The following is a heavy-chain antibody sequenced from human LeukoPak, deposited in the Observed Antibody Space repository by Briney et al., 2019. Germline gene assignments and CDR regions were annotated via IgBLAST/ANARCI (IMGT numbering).Heavy chain of an antibody. CDR3: ARLGDGYNRPPGY. CDR1: GFTFSSYA. CDR2: INHGGST. Sequence: PGGSLRLSCAASGFTFSSYAMSWIRQPPGKGLEWVGEINHGGSTNYNPSLKSRVTISVDTSKNQFSLKLTSVTAADTAVYYCARLGDGYNRPPGYWGQGTTVTVSS. J-gene: IGHJ4*02. V-gene: IGHV4-34*01. D-gene: IGHD5-24*01.